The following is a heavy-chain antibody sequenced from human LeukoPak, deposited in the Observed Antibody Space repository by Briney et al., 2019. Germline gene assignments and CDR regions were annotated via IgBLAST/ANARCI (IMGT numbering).Heavy chain of an antibody. Sequence: PGGSLRLSCAASGFTVSPNYMSWVRRAPGKGLEWVSVIYRGGSTYYADSVRDRFIISRDNSKNTLYLQMNSLRAEDTAVYYCTTGFEWELRSSVDWGQGTLVTVSS. J-gene: IGHJ4*02. CDR2: IYRGGST. D-gene: IGHD1-26*01. V-gene: IGHV3-53*01. CDR3: TTGFEWELRSSVD. CDR1: GFTVSPNY.